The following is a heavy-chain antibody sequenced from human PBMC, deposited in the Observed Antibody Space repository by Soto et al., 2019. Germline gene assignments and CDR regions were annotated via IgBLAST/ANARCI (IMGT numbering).Heavy chain of an antibody. CDR2: MYYSGRT. J-gene: IGHJ6*02. CDR1: GGSISSNNYY. D-gene: IGHD5-12*01. Sequence: SETLSLTCTVSGGSISSNNYYWGWIRQPPGKGLEWIGSMYYSGRTYYNPSLKSRVTVSVDTSRDQFSLKLRSVTAADTAVYYCARLHRGNSGSFYYYVMDVWGQGPTVTV. CDR3: ARLHRGNSGSFYYYVMDV. V-gene: IGHV4-39*01.